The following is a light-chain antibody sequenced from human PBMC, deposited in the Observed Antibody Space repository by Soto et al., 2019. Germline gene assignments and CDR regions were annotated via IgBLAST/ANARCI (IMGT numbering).Light chain of an antibody. CDR3: HVWDSSSDHYV. CDR2: DDS. J-gene: IGLJ1*01. CDR1: NIGSKA. V-gene: IGLV3-21*02. Sequence: LTQPPSVSVAPGQTARITCGGNNIGSKAVHWYQQKPGQAPALVVYDDSDRPSGIPERFSGSKSENTATLTISRVEAGDEADFYCHVWDSSSDHYVFGTGTKVTV.